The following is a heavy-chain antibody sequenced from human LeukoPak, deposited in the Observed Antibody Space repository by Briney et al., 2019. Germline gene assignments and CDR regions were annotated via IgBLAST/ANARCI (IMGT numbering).Heavy chain of an antibody. CDR2: INPSGGSS. V-gene: IGHV1-46*01. CDR3: ASHLSGSYSLDY. D-gene: IGHD1-26*01. CDR1: GYTFTSYY. Sequence: ASVKVSCKASGYTFTSYYMHWVRQAPGQGLEWMGIINPSGGSSSYAQKFQGRVTMTRDTSTSAVYMELSSLRSEDTAVYYCASHLSGSYSLDYWGQGTLVTVSS. J-gene: IGHJ4*02.